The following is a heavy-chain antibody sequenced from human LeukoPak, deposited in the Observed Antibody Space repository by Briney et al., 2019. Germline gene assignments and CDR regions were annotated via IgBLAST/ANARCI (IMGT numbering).Heavy chain of an antibody. CDR3: AGTGYIAAACTYYGMDV. CDR2: INPSGGST. D-gene: IGHD6-13*01. V-gene: IGHV1-46*01. CDR1: GYTFTSYY. J-gene: IGHJ6*02. Sequence: ASVKVSCKASGYTFTSYYMHWVRQAPGQVLVWMGIINPSGGSTSYAQKFQGRVTMTRDTSTSTVYMELSSLRSEDTAVYYCAGTGYIAAACTYYGMDVWGQGTTVTVSS.